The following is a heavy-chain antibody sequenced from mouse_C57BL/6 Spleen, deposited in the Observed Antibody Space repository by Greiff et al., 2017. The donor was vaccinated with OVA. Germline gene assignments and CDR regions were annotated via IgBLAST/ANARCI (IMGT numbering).Heavy chain of an antibody. CDR2: IYPGDGDT. Sequence: QVQLQQSGPELVKPGASVKISCKASGYAFSSSWMNWVKQRPGKGLEWIGRIYPGDGDTNYNGKFKGKATLTADKSSSTAYMQLSSLTSEDSAVYFGANRGAYDYEDWYFDVWGTGTTVTVSS. CDR3: ANRGAYDYEDWYFDV. CDR1: GYAFSSSW. V-gene: IGHV1-82*01. J-gene: IGHJ1*03. D-gene: IGHD2-4*01.